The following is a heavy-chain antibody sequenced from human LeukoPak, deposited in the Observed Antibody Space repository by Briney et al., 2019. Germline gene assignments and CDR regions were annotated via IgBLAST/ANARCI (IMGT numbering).Heavy chain of an antibody. V-gene: IGHV4-4*07. J-gene: IGHJ4*02. D-gene: IGHD3-3*01. CDR1: GGSITPES. CDR2: IFPSGST. CDR3: ARDKLLEWSFYY. Sequence: SETLSLTCTVSGGSITPESWSWIRQPAGQGLKWIGRIFPSGSTNYNPSLMPRVSMSVDTSTNQFSMKVRSVTAADTAVYYGARDKLLEWSFYYWGQGTLVTVSS.